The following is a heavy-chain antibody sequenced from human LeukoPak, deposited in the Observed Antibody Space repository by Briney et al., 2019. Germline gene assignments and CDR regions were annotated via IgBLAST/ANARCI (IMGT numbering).Heavy chain of an antibody. CDR2: ISSSSSYI. CDR3: ARDDQRFGELLFDY. Sequence: GGSLRLSCAASGFTFSSYSMNWVRQAQGKGREWFSSISSSSSYIYYADSVKGRFTISRDNAKNLLYLQMNSLRAEDTAVYYCARDDQRFGELLFDYWGQGTLVTVSS. CDR1: GFTFSSYS. D-gene: IGHD3-10*01. J-gene: IGHJ4*02. V-gene: IGHV3-21*01.